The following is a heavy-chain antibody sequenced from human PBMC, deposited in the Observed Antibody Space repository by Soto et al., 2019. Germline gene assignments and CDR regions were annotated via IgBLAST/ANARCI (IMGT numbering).Heavy chain of an antibody. J-gene: IGHJ6*02. CDR2: IIPIFGTA. CDR1: GGTFSSYA. Sequence: GPSVKVSCKASGGTFSSYAFIWVRQAPGQGLEWMGGIIPIFGTANYAQKFQGRVTITADESTSTAYMELSSLRSEDTAVYYCARSGRGYYYYYGMDVWGQGTTVTVSS. D-gene: IGHD1-1*01. V-gene: IGHV1-69*13. CDR3: ARSGRGYYYYYGMDV.